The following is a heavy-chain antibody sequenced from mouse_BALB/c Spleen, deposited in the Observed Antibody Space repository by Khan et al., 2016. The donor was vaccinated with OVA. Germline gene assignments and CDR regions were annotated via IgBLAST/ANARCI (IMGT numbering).Heavy chain of an antibody. Sequence: EVKLLESGPGLVKPSQSLSLTCTVTGYSITSDYAWNWFRQFPGNKLEWMAYITYSGSTGYNSSLKSRISITRDTSKKQFFLQLNSVTTENTATYYCAGDYRSSYLCFDYWGQGTTRTASS. V-gene: IGHV3-2*02. CDR2: ITYSGST. D-gene: IGHD1-1*01. J-gene: IGHJ2*01. CDR1: GYSITSDYA. CDR3: AGDYRSSYLCFDY.